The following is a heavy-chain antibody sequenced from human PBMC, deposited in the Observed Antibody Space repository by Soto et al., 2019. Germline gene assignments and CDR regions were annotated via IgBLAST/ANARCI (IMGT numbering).Heavy chain of an antibody. CDR2: ISGSGGST. D-gene: IGHD3-9*01. Sequence: GGSLRLSCAASGFTFSSYAMIWVRQAPGKGLEWVSAISGSGGSTYYADSVKGRFTISRDNSKNTLYLQMNSLRAEDTAVYYCAKDRSRSIDWLLSPSDYWGQGTLVTVSS. V-gene: IGHV3-23*01. CDR1: GFTFSSYA. CDR3: AKDRSRSIDWLLSPSDY. J-gene: IGHJ4*02.